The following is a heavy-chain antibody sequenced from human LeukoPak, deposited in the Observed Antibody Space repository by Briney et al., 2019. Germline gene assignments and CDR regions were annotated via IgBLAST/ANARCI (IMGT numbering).Heavy chain of an antibody. Sequence: PSETLSLTCTVSSGSISSYYWSWIRQPPGKGLEWIGYIYYSGSTNYNPSLKSRVTISVDTSKNQFSLKLSSVTAADTAVYYCARDLRRDAFDIWGQGTMVTVSS. D-gene: IGHD4-17*01. V-gene: IGHV4-59*12. CDR2: IYYSGST. CDR1: SGSISSYY. CDR3: ARDLRRDAFDI. J-gene: IGHJ3*02.